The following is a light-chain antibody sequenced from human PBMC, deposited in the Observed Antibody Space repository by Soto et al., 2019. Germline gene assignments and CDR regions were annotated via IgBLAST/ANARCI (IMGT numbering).Light chain of an antibody. CDR2: DAV. CDR3: QQFRGVPFT. Sequence: DIQMTQSPSSLSASVGDTVTLTCQASQYIDNSLNWYQQRPGTAPKLVMYDAVNLETGVPSRFTGSGSATYFTLTITALQPEDTGTYFCQQFRGVPFTFGQGIKLEIK. V-gene: IGKV1-33*01. CDR1: QYIDNS. J-gene: IGKJ2*01.